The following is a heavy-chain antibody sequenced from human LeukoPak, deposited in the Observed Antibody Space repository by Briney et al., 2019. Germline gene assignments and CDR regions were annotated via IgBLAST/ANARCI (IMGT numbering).Heavy chain of an antibody. CDR3: TTGIAAAPTFYFDY. Sequence: GGSLRLSCAASGFTFSNAWMSWVRQAPGKGRVWVGRIKSKTDRGTTDYAAPVKGRFTISRDDSKDTLYLQMNSLKTEDTAVYYCTTGIAAAPTFYFDYWGQGTLVTVSS. CDR1: GFTFSNAW. V-gene: IGHV3-15*01. J-gene: IGHJ4*02. CDR2: IKSKTDRGTT. D-gene: IGHD6-13*01.